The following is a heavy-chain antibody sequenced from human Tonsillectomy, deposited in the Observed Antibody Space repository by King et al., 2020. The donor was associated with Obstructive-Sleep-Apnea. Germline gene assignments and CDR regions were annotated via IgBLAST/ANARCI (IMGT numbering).Heavy chain of an antibody. CDR2: ISWDGGST. CDR1: GFTFDDYA. CDR3: AKGDPNESVDY. V-gene: IGHV3-43D*03. Sequence: VQLVESGGVVVQPGGSLRLSCAASGFTFDDYAMHWVRQAPGKGLEWVSLISWDGGSTYYADSVKGRFTISSDNSKNSLYLQMNSLRAEDTALYYCAKGDPNESVDYWGQGTLVTVSS. J-gene: IGHJ4*02.